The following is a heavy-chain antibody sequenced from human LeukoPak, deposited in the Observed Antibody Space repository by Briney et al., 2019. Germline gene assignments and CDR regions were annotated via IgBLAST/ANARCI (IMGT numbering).Heavy chain of an antibody. D-gene: IGHD4-23*01. CDR2: IIPIFGTA. Sequence: ASVKVSCKASGGTFSNYAISWVRQAPGQGLEWMGGIIPIFGTANYAQKFRGRVTITADKSTRTAYMELSSLRSEDTAVYYCARDLYGGTSATFDYWGQGTLVTVSS. V-gene: IGHV1-69*06. J-gene: IGHJ4*02. CDR3: ARDLYGGTSATFDY. CDR1: GGTFSNYA.